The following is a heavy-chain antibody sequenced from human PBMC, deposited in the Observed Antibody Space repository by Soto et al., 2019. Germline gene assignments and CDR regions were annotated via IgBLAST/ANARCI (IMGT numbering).Heavy chain of an antibody. V-gene: IGHV1-18*01. D-gene: IGHD2-2*01. CDR2: ISLYSDGT. CDR3: ARVVPGAEAWFGP. Sequence: ALVKVSCKTSGYTFSNYGITWVRQAPGQPLEWLGWISLYSDGTNYAQKFQGRVSMTTDTSTTTAYMELRSLRSDDTAAYYCARVVPGAEAWFGPWGQGTLVTVSS. CDR1: GYTFSNYG. J-gene: IGHJ5*02.